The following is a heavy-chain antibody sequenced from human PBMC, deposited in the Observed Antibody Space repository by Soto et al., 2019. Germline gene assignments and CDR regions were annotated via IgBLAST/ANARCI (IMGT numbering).Heavy chain of an antibody. D-gene: IGHD6-13*01. CDR2: IYYTGST. CDR3: AKYRRTEAEGFTLDY. Sequence: SEPLSLTCTVSGDSINNYYLSWIRQPPGKRLEWIGYIYYTGSTTYNPSLESRVTMSVDTSKNQFSLKLSSVNAADTAVYYCAKYRRTEAEGFTLDYWGRGTLVTVSS. J-gene: IGHJ4*02. CDR1: GDSINNYY. V-gene: IGHV4-59*01.